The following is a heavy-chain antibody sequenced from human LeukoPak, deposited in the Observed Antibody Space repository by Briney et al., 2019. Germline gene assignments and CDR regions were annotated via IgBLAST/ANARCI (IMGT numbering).Heavy chain of an antibody. J-gene: IGHJ6*02. CDR1: GFSFSSYG. V-gene: IGHV3-30*18. CDR3: AKEEDVVATIRGIYYYYGMDV. D-gene: IGHD5-12*01. CDR2: ISFDEDNT. Sequence: PGGSLRLSCAASGFSFSSYGMHWVRQAPGKGLEWVAVISFDEDNTYYADSVKGRFTISRDNSKNTLYLQMNSLRVEDTAVYYCAKEEDVVATIRGIYYYYGMDVWGQGTTVTVSS.